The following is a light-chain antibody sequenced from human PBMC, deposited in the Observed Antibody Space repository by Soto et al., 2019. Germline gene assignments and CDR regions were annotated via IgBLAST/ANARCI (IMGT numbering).Light chain of an antibody. CDR3: QHYNTYSPGT. CDR2: DAS. V-gene: IGKV1-5*01. J-gene: IGKJ1*01. Sequence: DIQMTQTPATLSAFAGDRVTVTCRASQSVSSWVAWYQEKPGRGPKLLIYDASTWQSVVPSRFIGSGSGTEFTLTITCLQPDDFATYYCQHYNTYSPGTFGQGTRVEVK. CDR1: QSVSSW.